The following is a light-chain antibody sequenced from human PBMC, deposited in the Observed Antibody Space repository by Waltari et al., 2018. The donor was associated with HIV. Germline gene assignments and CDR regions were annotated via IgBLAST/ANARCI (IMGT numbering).Light chain of an antibody. V-gene: IGKV3-15*01. CDR3: QQYSDWPLT. CDR2: EAS. Sequence: SLLVYEASTRAPDIPTRFTGSGSGTKFTLTIISLQSEDFGVYFCQQYSDWPLTFGGGTKVEI. J-gene: IGKJ4*01.